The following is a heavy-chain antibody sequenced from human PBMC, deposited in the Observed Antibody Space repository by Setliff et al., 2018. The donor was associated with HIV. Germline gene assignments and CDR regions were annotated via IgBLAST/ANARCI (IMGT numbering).Heavy chain of an antibody. D-gene: IGHD4-17*01. Sequence: PSETLSLTCTVSGGSISSSSYYWGWIRQPPGKGLEWIGSIYYSGSTYYNPSLKSRVTISVDTSKNQFSLKLSSVTAADTAVYYCARVYGVTTLNYYYYYMDVWGKGTTVTVSS. CDR2: IYYSGST. CDR1: GGSISSSSYY. CDR3: ARVYGVTTLNYYYYYMDV. J-gene: IGHJ6*03. V-gene: IGHV4-39*07.